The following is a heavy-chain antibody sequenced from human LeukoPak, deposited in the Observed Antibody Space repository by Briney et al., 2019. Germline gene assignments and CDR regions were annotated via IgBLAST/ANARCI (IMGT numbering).Heavy chain of an antibody. CDR2: ISGSGGST. Sequence: GSLRLSCAASGFTFSSYAISWVRQAPGKGLEWVSAISGSGGSTYYADSVKGRFTISRDNSKNTLYLQMNSLRAEDTAVYYCAKDKQYSSGWNFNDYWGQGTLVTVSS. D-gene: IGHD6-19*01. V-gene: IGHV3-23*01. CDR1: GFTFSSYA. CDR3: AKDKQYSSGWNFNDY. J-gene: IGHJ4*02.